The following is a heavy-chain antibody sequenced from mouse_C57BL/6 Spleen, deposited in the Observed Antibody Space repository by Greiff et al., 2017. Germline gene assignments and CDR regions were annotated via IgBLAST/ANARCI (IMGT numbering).Heavy chain of an antibody. CDR3: ASDGSSPFDY. CDR1: GYTFTSYW. D-gene: IGHD1-1*01. Sequence: VQLQQSGAELVKPGASVKLSCKASGYTFTSYWMHWVKQRPGRGLEWIGGIDPNSGGTKYNEKFKSKATLTVDKPSSTAYMQLSSLTSEDSAVYYCASDGSSPFDYWGQGTTLTVSS. V-gene: IGHV1-72*01. CDR2: IDPNSGGT. J-gene: IGHJ2*01.